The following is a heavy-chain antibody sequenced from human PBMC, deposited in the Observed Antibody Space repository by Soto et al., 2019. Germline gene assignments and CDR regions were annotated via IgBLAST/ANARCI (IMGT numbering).Heavy chain of an antibody. D-gene: IGHD6-6*01. CDR1: GFTLRGYA. CDR2: ISTNGVGT. Sequence: EVQLVESGGGLAQPGGSLRLSCAASGFTLRGYAMDWVRQAPGKGLEYVSGISTNGVGTYYANSVQGRFTISRDNSKNTVYLQMGSLRPEDMAVYYCARRARPDFYYMDVWGKGTTVTVSS. CDR3: ARRARPDFYYMDV. V-gene: IGHV3-64*01. J-gene: IGHJ6*03.